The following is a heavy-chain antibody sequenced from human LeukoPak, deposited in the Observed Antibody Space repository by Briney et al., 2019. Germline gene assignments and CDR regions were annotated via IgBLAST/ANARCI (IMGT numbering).Heavy chain of an antibody. J-gene: IGHJ4*02. CDR3: AKDYLGGYSYGSPFDF. V-gene: IGHV3-30*02. Sequence: GGSLRLSCAASGFTFSSYGMHWVRQSPGKGLEWVAFIRYDGSNQYYADSVKGRFTISRDNSKNTLYLQMSSLRPDDTAVYYCAKDYLGGYSYGSPFDFWGQGTLATVSS. D-gene: IGHD5-18*01. CDR2: IRYDGSNQ. CDR1: GFTFSSYG.